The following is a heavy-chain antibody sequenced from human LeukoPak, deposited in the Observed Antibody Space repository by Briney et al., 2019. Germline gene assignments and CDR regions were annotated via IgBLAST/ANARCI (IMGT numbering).Heavy chain of an antibody. D-gene: IGHD6-19*01. CDR1: GYTFTDHF. Sequence: GASVKVSCKASGYTFTDHFMHWVRQAPGQGLEWMGWIDPNSGGPNYAPKFRGRVTMTRDTSLNTAYMELTSLTSDDTAIYFCARDRVAVADYWGQGTLVTVSS. V-gene: IGHV1-2*02. CDR3: ARDRVAVADY. CDR2: IDPNSGGP. J-gene: IGHJ4*02.